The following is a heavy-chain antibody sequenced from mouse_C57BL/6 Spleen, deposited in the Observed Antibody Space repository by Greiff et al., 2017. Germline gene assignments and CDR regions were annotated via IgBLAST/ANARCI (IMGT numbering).Heavy chain of an antibody. Sequence: EVKLQESGPELVKPGASVKISCKASGYSFTGYYLNWVKQSPEKSLEWIGEINPSSGGPTYNQKFKAKATLTVDKSSSTAYMQLKSLPSEASAVXYCARSGGPRYWYFDVWGTGTTVTVSS. CDR2: INPSSGGP. V-gene: IGHV1-42*01. CDR3: ARSGGPRYWYFDV. CDR1: GYSFTGYY. J-gene: IGHJ1*03. D-gene: IGHD3-1*01.